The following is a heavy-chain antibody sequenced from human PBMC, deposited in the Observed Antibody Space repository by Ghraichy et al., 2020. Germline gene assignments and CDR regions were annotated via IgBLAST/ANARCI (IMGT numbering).Heavy chain of an antibody. CDR3: ARGPDIVATTYYFDY. Sequence: SETLSLTCAVYGGSFSGYYWSWIRQSSGRGLEWIGEIDHSGSTNYNPSLKSRVTISVDTSKNQFSLKLSSLTAADTAVYYCARGPDIVATTYYFDYWGQGTPVTVSS. CDR2: IDHSGST. J-gene: IGHJ4*02. CDR1: GGSFSGYY. V-gene: IGHV4-34*01. D-gene: IGHD5-12*01.